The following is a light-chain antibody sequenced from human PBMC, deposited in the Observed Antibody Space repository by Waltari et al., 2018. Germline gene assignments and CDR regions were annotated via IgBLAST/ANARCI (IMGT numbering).Light chain of an antibody. CDR2: EAT. Sequence: DIQITPSPSPLSASVGDRVTITCRASQSIGSWFAWYQQKPGKAPKLLIYEATSLESGVPSRFSASGSGTEFTLTISSLQPDDFATYYCQRYNSYPITFGPGTKVDI. J-gene: IGKJ3*01. V-gene: IGKV1-5*03. CDR1: QSIGSW. CDR3: QRYNSYPIT.